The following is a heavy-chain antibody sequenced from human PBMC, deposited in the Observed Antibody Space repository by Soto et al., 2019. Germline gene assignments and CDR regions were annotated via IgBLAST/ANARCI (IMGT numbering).Heavy chain of an antibody. CDR3: AKVQAVFYYYYGMDV. D-gene: IGHD6-19*01. CDR1: GFTFSSYA. J-gene: IGHJ6*02. CDR2: ISGSGGST. V-gene: IGHV3-23*01. Sequence: GGSLRLSCAASGFTFSSYAMSWVRQAPGKGLEWVSAISGSGGSTYYADSVKGRFTISRDNSKNTLYLQMNSLRAEDTAVYYCAKVQAVFYYYYGMDVWSQGTTVTVSS.